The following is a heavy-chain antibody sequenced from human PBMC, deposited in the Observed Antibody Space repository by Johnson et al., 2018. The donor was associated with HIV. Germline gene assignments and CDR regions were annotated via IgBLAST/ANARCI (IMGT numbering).Heavy chain of an antibody. D-gene: IGHD3-3*01. CDR1: GFTSINAW. V-gene: IGHV3-15*01. CDR2: FKGKTEGGTP. CDR3: TTEAMVSDDNFWSGYAFDI. J-gene: IGHJ3*02. Sequence: MQLVESGGGLVKPGGPLKLSFEASGFTSINAWIIGSPQAPGKGLEWVGRFKGKTEGGTPDYAAPVKGRFTISRDDSKNMRYLQMNSLKTEDTAVFYCTTEAMVSDDNFWSGYAFDIWGQGTMVTVSS.